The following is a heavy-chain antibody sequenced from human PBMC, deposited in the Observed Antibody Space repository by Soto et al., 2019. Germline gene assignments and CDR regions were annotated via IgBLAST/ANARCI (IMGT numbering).Heavy chain of an antibody. CDR2: IYYSGNT. V-gene: IGHV4-31*03. J-gene: IGHJ4*02. Sequence: QVQLQESGPGLVKPSQTLSLTCTVSGGSISSGAYYWSWIRQHPGKGLEWIGYIYYSGNTYYNPSRKSRGTISVDTSKNQFSLKLSSVTAADTAVYYCARVGLRLGDYFDYWGQGTLVSVSS. D-gene: IGHD3-16*01. CDR3: ARVGLRLGDYFDY. CDR1: GGSISSGAYY.